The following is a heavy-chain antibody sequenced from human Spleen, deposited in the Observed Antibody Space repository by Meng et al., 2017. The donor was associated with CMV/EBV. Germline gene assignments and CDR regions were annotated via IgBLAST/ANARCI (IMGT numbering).Heavy chain of an antibody. CDR2: IKQDGSEK. J-gene: IGHJ4*02. D-gene: IGHD5-12*01. CDR1: GFTFSSYW. CDR3: ARLGRGYSGYDPHRLDY. V-gene: IGHV3-7*01. Sequence: GESLKISCAASGFTFSSYWMSWVRRAPGKGLEWVANIKQDGSEKYYVDSVKGRFTISRDNAKNSLYLQMNSLRAEDTAVYYCARLGRGYSGYDPHRLDYWGQGTLVTVSS.